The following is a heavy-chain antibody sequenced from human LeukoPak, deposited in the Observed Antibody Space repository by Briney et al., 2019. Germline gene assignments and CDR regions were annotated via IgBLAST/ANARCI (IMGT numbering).Heavy chain of an antibody. CDR1: GFTFSNYW. CDR2: IKSKTDGGTT. Sequence: AGGSLRLSCAASGFTFSNYWVSWVRQAPGKGLEWVGRIKSKTDGGTTDYAAPVKGRFTISRDDSKNTLYLQMNSLKTEDTAVYYCTTDAPGSSCLDYWGQGTLVTVSS. CDR3: TTDAPGSSCLDY. D-gene: IGHD2-2*01. J-gene: IGHJ4*02. V-gene: IGHV3-15*01.